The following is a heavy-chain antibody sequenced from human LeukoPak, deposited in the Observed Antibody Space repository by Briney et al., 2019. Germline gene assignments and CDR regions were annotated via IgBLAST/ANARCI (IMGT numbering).Heavy chain of an antibody. J-gene: IGHJ3*02. CDR1: GYTFTSYY. CDR2: INPSGGST. CDR3: ARDKLMTYYYGSGSYRAFDI. V-gene: IGHV1-46*01. D-gene: IGHD3-10*01. Sequence: GASVKVSCKASGYTFTSYYMHWVRQAPGQGLEWMGIINPSGGSTSYAQKFQGRVTMTRDTSTSTVYMELSSLGSEDTAVYYCARDKLMTYYYGSGSYRAFDIWGQGTMVTVSS.